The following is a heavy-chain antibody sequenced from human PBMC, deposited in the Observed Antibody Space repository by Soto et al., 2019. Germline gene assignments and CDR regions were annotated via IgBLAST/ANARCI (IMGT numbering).Heavy chain of an antibody. D-gene: IGHD6-19*01. J-gene: IGHJ6*02. Sequence: SVKVSCKASGFTFTSSAVQWVRQARGQRLEWIGWIVVGSGNTNYAQKFQERVTITRDMSTSTAYMELSSLRSEDTAVYYCARDRGAVAIYYYYYGMDVWGQGTTVTVSS. CDR1: GFTFTSSA. CDR3: ARDRGAVAIYYYYYGMDV. CDR2: IVVGSGNT. V-gene: IGHV1-58*01.